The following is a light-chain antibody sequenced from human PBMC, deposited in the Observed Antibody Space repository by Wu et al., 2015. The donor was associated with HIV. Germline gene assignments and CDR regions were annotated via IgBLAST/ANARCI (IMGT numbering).Light chain of an antibody. Sequence: DIQMTQSPSSLSASVGDRVTITCRASQGISNYLAWYQQKPGKIPKLLINAASTLQSGVPTRFSGGGSGTDFTLTISSLQPEDVATYYCQKYNSVPWTFGQGTKVEIK. J-gene: IGKJ1*01. CDR3: QKYNSVPWT. CDR1: QGISNY. CDR2: AAS. V-gene: IGKV1-27*01.